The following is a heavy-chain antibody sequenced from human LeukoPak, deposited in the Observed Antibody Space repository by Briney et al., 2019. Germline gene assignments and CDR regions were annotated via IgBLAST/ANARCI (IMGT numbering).Heavy chain of an antibody. CDR2: INPTGTGT. V-gene: IGHV1-46*01. CDR3: ARDNSVGDIAWWFDP. CDR1: GYSFPAKF. Sequence: ASVKVSCKASGYSFPAKFMHWVRQAPGQGLEWIGLINPTGTGTLYAQKFQGRVTMTRDMSTSTDYMELSSLRSEDTAVYYCARDNSVGDIAWWFDPWGQGTLVTVSS. J-gene: IGHJ5*02. D-gene: IGHD3-10*01.